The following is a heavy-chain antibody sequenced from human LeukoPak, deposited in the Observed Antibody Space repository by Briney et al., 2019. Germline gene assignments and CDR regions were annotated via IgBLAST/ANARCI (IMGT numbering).Heavy chain of an antibody. D-gene: IGHD3/OR15-3a*01. V-gene: IGHV3-7*01. CDR2: IKQDGSEK. J-gene: IGHJ4*02. CDR3: ARVYNTPDFWTDYPLYYFDY. CDR1: GFTFSSYW. Sequence: PGGSLRLSCAASGFTFSSYWMSWVRQAPGKGLEWVANIKQDGSEKYYVDSVKGRFTISRDNAKNSLYLQMNSLRAEDTAVYYCARVYNTPDFWTDYPLYYFDYWGQGTLVTVSS.